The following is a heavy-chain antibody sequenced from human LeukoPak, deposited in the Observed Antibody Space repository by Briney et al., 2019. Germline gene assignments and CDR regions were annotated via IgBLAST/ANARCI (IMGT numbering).Heavy chain of an antibody. D-gene: IGHD1-26*01. J-gene: IGHJ4*02. V-gene: IGHV4-38-2*01. Sequence: SKTLSLTCAVSGYSISSGYYWGWIRQPPGKGLEWIGSIYHSGSTYHNPSLKSRVTISVDTSKNQFSLKLSSVTAADTAVYYCARGSAGRTDYWGQGTLVTVSS. CDR3: ARGSAGRTDY. CDR2: IYHSGST. CDR1: GYSISSGYY.